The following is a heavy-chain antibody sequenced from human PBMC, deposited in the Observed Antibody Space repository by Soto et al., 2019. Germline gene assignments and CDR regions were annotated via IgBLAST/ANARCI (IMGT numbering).Heavy chain of an antibody. CDR3: ASPRGLYSSRVI. J-gene: IGHJ4*02. D-gene: IGHD6-13*01. CDR2: IYSGGST. CDR1: GFTVSSNY. Sequence: EVQLVESGGGLVQPGGSLRLSCAASGFTVSSNYMSWVRQAPGKGLEWVSVIYSGGSTYYADSVKGRFTISRDNSKNTLYLQMNRLRAQDKAVYYCASPRGLYSSRVIWGQGTLVTVSS. V-gene: IGHV3-66*01.